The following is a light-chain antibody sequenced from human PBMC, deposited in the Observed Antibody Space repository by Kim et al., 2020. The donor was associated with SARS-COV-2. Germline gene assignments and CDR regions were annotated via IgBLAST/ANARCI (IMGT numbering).Light chain of an antibody. CDR3: QVWDSSSHHWV. V-gene: IGLV3-21*04. Sequence: PGKTARITCGGSNIGTKSVQWYQKKPGQAPSLVIYYDSDRPSGIPERFSGSNSGDTATLTIARVEAGDEADYFCQVWDSSSHHWVFGGGTKVTVL. J-gene: IGLJ3*02. CDR2: YDS. CDR1: NIGTKS.